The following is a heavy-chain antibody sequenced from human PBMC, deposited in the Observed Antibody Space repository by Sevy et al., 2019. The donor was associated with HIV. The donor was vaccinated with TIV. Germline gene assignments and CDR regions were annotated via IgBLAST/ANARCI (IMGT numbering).Heavy chain of an antibody. CDR1: GFPFRSYA. D-gene: IGHD6-6*01. V-gene: IGHV3-30-3*01. CDR3: ARGGLGSSSYPYYYYGMDV. CDR2: ISYDGSNK. Sequence: GSLRPFCAASGFPFRSYAMHWVRPAPGKGLGWVAGISYDGSNKYYADSVKGRFPISRDNSKNTLYLQMNSLRAEDTAVYYCARGGLGSSSYPYYYYGMDVWGQGTTVTVSS. J-gene: IGHJ6*02.